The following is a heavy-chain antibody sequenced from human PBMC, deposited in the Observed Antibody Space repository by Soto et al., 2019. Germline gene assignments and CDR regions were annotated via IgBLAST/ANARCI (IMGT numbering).Heavy chain of an antibody. CDR1: GGSISSSSYY. V-gene: IGHV4-39*01. J-gene: IGHJ6*02. D-gene: IGHD6-6*01. CDR2: IYYSGST. CDR3: ASRGIAARRGGRGSSYYYYGMDV. Sequence: PSETLSLTCTVSGGSISSSSYYWGWIRQPPGKGLEWIGSIYYSGSTYYNPSLKSRVTISVDTSKNQFSLKLSSVTAADTAVYYCASRGIAARRGGRGSSYYYYGMDVWGQGTTVTVSS.